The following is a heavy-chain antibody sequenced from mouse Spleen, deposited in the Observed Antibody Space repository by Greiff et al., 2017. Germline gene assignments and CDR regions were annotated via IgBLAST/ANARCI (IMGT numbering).Heavy chain of an antibody. CDR2: INPGSGGT. D-gene: IGHD3-3*01. CDR1: GYAFTNYL. J-gene: IGHJ4*01. V-gene: IGHV1-54*01. CDR3: ARWDNYAMDY. Sequence: QVQLKQSGAELVRPGTSVKVSCKASGYAFTNYLIEWVKQRPGQGLEWIGVINPGSGGTNYNEKFKGKATLTADKSSSTAYMQLSSLTSEDSAVYFCARWDNYAMDYWGQGTSVTVSS.